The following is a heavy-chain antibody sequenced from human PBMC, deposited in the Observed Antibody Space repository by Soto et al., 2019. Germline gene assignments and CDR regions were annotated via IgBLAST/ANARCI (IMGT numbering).Heavy chain of an antibody. CDR3: ARGGHDYSLDY. Sequence: GGSLRLSCAASGFIFSRYWMSWVRQAPGKGLEWVANIKEDGSEKYDVDSVKGRFIISRDNAKDSLYLQMTSLTAEDTAVYYCARGGHDYSLDYWGQGTLVTRLL. CDR1: GFIFSRYW. V-gene: IGHV3-7*01. D-gene: IGHD5-12*01. J-gene: IGHJ4*02. CDR2: IKEDGSEK.